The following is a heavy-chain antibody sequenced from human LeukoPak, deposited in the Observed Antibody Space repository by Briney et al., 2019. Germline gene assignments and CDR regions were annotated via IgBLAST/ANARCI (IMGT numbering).Heavy chain of an antibody. J-gene: IGHJ4*02. V-gene: IGHV1-69*04. CDR3: ATTGGFGEFPSDY. Sequence: ASVKVSCKASGGTFSSYAISWVRQAPGQGLEWMGRIIPILGIANYAQKFQGRVTMTEDTSTDTAYMELSSLRSEDTAVYYCATTGGFGEFPSDYWGQGTLVTVSS. CDR1: GGTFSSYA. D-gene: IGHD3-10*01. CDR2: IIPILGIA.